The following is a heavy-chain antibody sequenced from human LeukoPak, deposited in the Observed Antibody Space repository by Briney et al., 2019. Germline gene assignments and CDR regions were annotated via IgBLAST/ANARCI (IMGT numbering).Heavy chain of an antibody. CDR2: IVSEIDGGTT. D-gene: IGHD1-7*01. Sequence: PGGSLRLSCAASGFTFTNAWMNWVRQVPGKGLEWVGQIVSEIDGGTTDYAAPVKGRFTISRDDSKSTLYLQMNSLKIEDTAVYYCTTDEDWNYARKDVWGQGATVIVPS. CDR3: TTDEDWNYARKDV. CDR1: GFTFTNAW. V-gene: IGHV3-15*04. J-gene: IGHJ6*02.